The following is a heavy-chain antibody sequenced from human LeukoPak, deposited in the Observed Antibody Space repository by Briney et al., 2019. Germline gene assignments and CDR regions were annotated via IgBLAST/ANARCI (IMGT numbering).Heavy chain of an antibody. D-gene: IGHD2-15*01. J-gene: IGHJ6*03. CDR1: GYTFTGYY. CDR2: INPNSGGT. CDR3: LVATTGSYYYYYMDV. V-gene: IGHV1-2*06. Sequence: ASVKVSCKASGYTFTGYYMHWVRQAPGQGLEWMGRINPNSGGTNYAQKFQGRVTMTWDTSISTAYMELSRLRSDDTAVYYCLVATTGSYYYYYMDVWGKGTTVTVSS.